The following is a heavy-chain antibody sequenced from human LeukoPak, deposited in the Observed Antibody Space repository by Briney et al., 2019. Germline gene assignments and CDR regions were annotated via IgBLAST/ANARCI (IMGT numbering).Heavy chain of an antibody. CDR3: AKGSSSGWYGGAFDY. CDR1: GFTFSSYA. CDR2: ISGSGGST. V-gene: IGHV3-23*01. J-gene: IGHJ4*02. D-gene: IGHD6-19*01. Sequence: PGGSLRLSCAASGFTFSSYAMSWVRQAPGKGLEWVSAISGSGGSTYYADSVKGRFTISRDNSKNTLYLQMNSLRAEDTAVYYCAKGSSSGWYGGAFDYWGQGTLVTVSS.